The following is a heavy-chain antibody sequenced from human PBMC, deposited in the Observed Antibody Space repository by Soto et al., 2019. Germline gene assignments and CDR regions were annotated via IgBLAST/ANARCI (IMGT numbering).Heavy chain of an antibody. CDR2: ISGSGGST. D-gene: IGHD3-9*01. J-gene: IGHJ4*02. Sequence: PGGSLRLSFAASGFTFSSDAMSWFRQSPGKGLEWVSAISGSGGSTYYADSVKGRFTISRDNSKNTLYLQMNSLRAEDTAVYYCAKALNQLRYFDWLTDWGQGTLVTVSS. V-gene: IGHV3-23*01. CDR1: GFTFSSDA. CDR3: AKALNQLRYFDWLTD.